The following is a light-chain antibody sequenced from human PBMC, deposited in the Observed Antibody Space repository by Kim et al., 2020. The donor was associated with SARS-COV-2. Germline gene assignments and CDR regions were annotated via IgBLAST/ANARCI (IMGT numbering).Light chain of an antibody. CDR1: QSISSW. Sequence: DIQMTQSPSTLSASVGDRVTITCRASQSISSWLAWYQQRPGKAPKLLIYKASTLESGVPSRFSGSGSGTEFTLTISSLQPDDFAIYYCQQYKSYSITFGQGTRLEIK. V-gene: IGKV1-5*03. CDR2: KAS. CDR3: QQYKSYSIT. J-gene: IGKJ5*01.